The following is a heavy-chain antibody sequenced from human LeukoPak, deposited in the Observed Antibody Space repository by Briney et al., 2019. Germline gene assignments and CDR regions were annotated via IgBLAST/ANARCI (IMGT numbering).Heavy chain of an antibody. D-gene: IGHD6-19*01. CDR1: GFTFSSYA. CDR2: ISGSGGST. V-gene: IGHV3-23*01. J-gene: IGHJ6*03. Sequence: PGGSLRLSCAASGFTFSSYAMSWVRQAPGKGLEWVSAISGSGGSTYYADSVKGRFTISRDNSKNTLYLQMNSLRAEDTAVYYCAKVGGWYLNYYYYYYMDVWGKGTTVTISS. CDR3: AKVGGWYLNYYYYYYMDV.